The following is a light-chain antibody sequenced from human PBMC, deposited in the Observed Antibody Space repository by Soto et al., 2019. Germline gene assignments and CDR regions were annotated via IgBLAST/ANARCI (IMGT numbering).Light chain of an antibody. Sequence: QPVLTQPPSASGTPGQRVIVSCSGSSSNIGNNPVNWYHQLPGAAPRLLIYSNDQRPSGVPDRFSGFRSGISASLAIGGLQSEDEADYYCGAWDDSLSADVFGTGTQLTVL. CDR3: GAWDDSLSADV. CDR2: SND. J-gene: IGLJ1*01. CDR1: SSNIGNNP. V-gene: IGLV1-44*01.